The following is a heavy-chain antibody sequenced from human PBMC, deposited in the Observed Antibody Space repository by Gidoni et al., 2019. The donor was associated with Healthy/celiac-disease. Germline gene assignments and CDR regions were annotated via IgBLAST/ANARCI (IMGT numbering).Heavy chain of an antibody. CDR1: GFTFSGYC. CDR2: IWYDGSNK. CDR3: AREEEMATIGFDY. V-gene: IGHV3-33*01. Sequence: QVQLVESGGGVVQPGRSLRLSCAAAGFTFSGYCMQWVRQAPGKGLECVAVIWYDGSNKYYADSVKGRFTISRDTSNNTLYLQMNSLRAEDTAVYYCAREEEMATIGFDYWGQGTLVTVSS. J-gene: IGHJ4*02. D-gene: IGHD5-12*01.